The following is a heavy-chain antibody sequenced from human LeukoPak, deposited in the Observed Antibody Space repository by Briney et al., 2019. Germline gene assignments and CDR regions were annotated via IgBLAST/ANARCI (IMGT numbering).Heavy chain of an antibody. D-gene: IGHD3-22*01. CDR2: IYYSGST. CDR1: GGPISSGGYY. CDR3: ASSHDGGTYYYDSSGYSADAFDI. V-gene: IGHV4-31*03. J-gene: IGHJ3*02. Sequence: PSETLSLTCTVSGGPISSGGYYWSWIRQHPGKGLEWIGYIYYSGSTYYNPSLKSRVTISVDTSKNQFSLKLSSVTAADTAVYYCASSHDGGTYYYDSSGYSADAFDIWGQGTMVTVSS.